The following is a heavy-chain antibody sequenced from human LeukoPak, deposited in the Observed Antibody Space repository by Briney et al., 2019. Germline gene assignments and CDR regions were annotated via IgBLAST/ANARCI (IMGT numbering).Heavy chain of an antibody. Sequence: SQTLSLTCTVSGGSISSGSYDWSWIRQPAGKGLEWIGRIYPSGTTNYNPSLKSRVTISVDTSKNQFSLKLRSVTAADTAVYYCARGQEVVAENYFDYWGQGTLVTVSS. CDR3: ARGQEVVAENYFDY. CDR2: IYPSGTT. D-gene: IGHD5-12*01. V-gene: IGHV4-61*02. CDR1: GGSISSGSYD. J-gene: IGHJ4*02.